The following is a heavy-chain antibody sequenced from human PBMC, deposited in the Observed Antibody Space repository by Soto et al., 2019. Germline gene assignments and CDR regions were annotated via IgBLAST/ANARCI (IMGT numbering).Heavy chain of an antibody. Sequence: ASVKVSCKVSGYTLTELSMHWVRQAPGKGLEWMGGFDPEDGETIYAQKFQGRVTMTEDTSTVTAYMELSSLRSEDTAVYYGASGGTRTTFLYFDYWGQGTLVTVSS. V-gene: IGHV1-24*01. CDR3: ASGGTRTTFLYFDY. CDR2: FDPEDGET. CDR1: GYTLTELS. J-gene: IGHJ4*02. D-gene: IGHD1-7*01.